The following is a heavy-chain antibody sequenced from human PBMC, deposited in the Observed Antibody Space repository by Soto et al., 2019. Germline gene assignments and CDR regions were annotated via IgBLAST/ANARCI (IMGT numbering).Heavy chain of an antibody. D-gene: IGHD2-2*01. Sequence: GGSLRLSCAASGFTFSSYGMHWVRQAPGKGLEWVAVISYDGSNKYYADSVKGRFTISRDNSKNTLYLQMNSLRAEDTAVYYCARIYQYYYGMDVWGQGTTVTVYS. V-gene: IGHV3-30*03. CDR2: ISYDGSNK. CDR1: GFTFSSYG. CDR3: ARIYQYYYGMDV. J-gene: IGHJ6*02.